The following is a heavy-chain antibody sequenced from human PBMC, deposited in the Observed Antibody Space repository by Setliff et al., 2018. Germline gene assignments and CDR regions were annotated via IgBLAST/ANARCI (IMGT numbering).Heavy chain of an antibody. CDR1: GYTFTSYY. CDR3: ARDRVAEGEGKQLVSEFDP. V-gene: IGHV1-46*01. J-gene: IGHJ5*02. D-gene: IGHD6-13*01. Sequence: ASVKVSCKASGYTFTSYYMHWVRQAPGQGLEWMGITNPSGGSTSYAQKFQGRVTMTRDTSTSTVYMELSSLRSEDTAVYYCARDRVAEGEGKQLVSEFDPWGQGTLVTVSS. CDR2: TNPSGGST.